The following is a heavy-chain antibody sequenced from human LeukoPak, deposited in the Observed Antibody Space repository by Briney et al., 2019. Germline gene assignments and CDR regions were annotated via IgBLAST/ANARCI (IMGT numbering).Heavy chain of an antibody. CDR1: GGSISSYS. V-gene: IGHV4-59*01. Sequence: KPSETLSLTCTVSGGSISSYSWSWIRQPPGKGLEWLGYIHYSGNTNHNPSLKSRATISVDTSKNQFSLKLSSVTAADTAVYYCARGDYYTAPFDYWGQGTLVTVSS. CDR3: ARGDYYTAPFDY. D-gene: IGHD3-10*01. CDR2: IHYSGNT. J-gene: IGHJ4*02.